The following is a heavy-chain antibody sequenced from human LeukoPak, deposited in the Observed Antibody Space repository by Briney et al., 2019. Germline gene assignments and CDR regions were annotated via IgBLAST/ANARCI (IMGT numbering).Heavy chain of an antibody. Sequence: PSETLSLTCTVSGGSISSSSYYWGWIRQPPGKGLEWIGSIYYSGSTYYNPSLKSRVNISVDTSKNQFSPKLTSVTAADTAMYYCARLPSSSTFDYWGQGTLVTVSS. CDR1: GGSISSSSYY. D-gene: IGHD6-6*01. V-gene: IGHV4-39*01. J-gene: IGHJ4*02. CDR3: ARLPSSSTFDY. CDR2: IYYSGST.